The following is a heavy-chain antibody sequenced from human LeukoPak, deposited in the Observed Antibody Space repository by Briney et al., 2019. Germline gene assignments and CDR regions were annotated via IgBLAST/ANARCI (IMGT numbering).Heavy chain of an antibody. V-gene: IGHV4-34*01. CDR3: ARALLERATIAYFDY. CDR2: INHSGST. CDR1: GGSFSGYY. J-gene: IGHJ4*02. D-gene: IGHD5-24*01. Sequence: SETLSLTCAVYGGSFSGYYWSWIRQPPGKGLEWIGEINHSGSTNYNPSLKSRVTISVDTSKNQFSLKLSSVTAADTAVYYCARALLERATIAYFDYWGQGTLVTVSS.